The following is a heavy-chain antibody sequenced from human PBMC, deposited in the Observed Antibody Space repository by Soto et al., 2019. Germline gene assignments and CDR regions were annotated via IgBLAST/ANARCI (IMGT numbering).Heavy chain of an antibody. J-gene: IGHJ6*02. Sequence: GASVKVSCKASGYPFTGPYIYWVRQAPGQGLEWMGWINPSSGDTEFAEKFQGRVTVTRDTSIRTVFLELNSLTSDDTGVYFCARDFRTYSHGVDVWGQGTAVTVSS. CDR2: INPSSGDT. CDR3: ARDFRTYSHGVDV. D-gene: IGHD4-4*01. V-gene: IGHV1-2*02. CDR1: GYPFTGPY.